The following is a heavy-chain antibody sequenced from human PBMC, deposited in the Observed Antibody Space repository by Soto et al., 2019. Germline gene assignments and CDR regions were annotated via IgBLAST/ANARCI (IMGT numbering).Heavy chain of an antibody. CDR2: IYYSAST. V-gene: IGHV4-59*08. CDR3: ARHLPHCGGDCYSLDY. CDR1: GGSIISYY. Sequence: SETLSLTCTVSGGSIISYYWSWILQPPWKGLEWIGYIYYSASTNYSPSLKSRVTISVDTSKNQFSLNLSSVTAADTAVYYCARHLPHCGGDCYSLDYWGQGTLVTVSS. D-gene: IGHD2-21*02. J-gene: IGHJ4*02.